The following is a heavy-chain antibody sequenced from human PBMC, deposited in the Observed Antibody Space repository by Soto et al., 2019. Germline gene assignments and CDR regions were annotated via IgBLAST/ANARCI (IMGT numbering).Heavy chain of an antibody. D-gene: IGHD3-10*01. CDR2: IYSGGSS. Sequence: PGGSLRLSCAASGFTFRSYAMSWVRQAPGKGLEWVSVIYSGGSSYYAVSVQGRFTISRDNSKNTVYLQMNSLRGEDTAMYYCARLGPYGSESYSFRYNRFDPWGQGTQVTVSS. CDR3: ARLGPYGSESYSFRYNRFDP. J-gene: IGHJ5*02. CDR1: GFTFRSYA. V-gene: IGHV3-53*01.